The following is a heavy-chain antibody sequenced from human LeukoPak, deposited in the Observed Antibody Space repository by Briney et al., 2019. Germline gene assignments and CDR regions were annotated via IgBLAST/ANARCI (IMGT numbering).Heavy chain of an antibody. J-gene: IGHJ4*02. D-gene: IGHD2-15*01. CDR3: AKGVAGYDY. CDR1: GFTFSNYW. CDR2: ISGSGGST. V-gene: IGHV3-23*01. Sequence: GGSLRVSCAASGFTFSNYWKYWVRQAPGKGLEWVSAISGSGGSTYYADSVKGRFTISRDNSKNTLYLQMNSLRAEDTAVYYCAKGVAGYDYWGQGTLVTVSS.